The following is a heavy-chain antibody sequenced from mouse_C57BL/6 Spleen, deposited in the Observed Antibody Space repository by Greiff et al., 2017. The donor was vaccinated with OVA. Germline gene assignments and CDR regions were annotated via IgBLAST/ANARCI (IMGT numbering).Heavy chain of an antibody. Sequence: EVQRVESGPGLVKPSQSLSLTCSVTGYSITSGYYWNWIRQFPGNKLEWMGYISYDGSNNYNPSLKNRISITRDTSKNQFFLKLNSVTTEDTATYYCARDRDSSGYVDYAMDYWGQGTSVTVSS. V-gene: IGHV3-6*01. CDR1: GYSITSGYY. J-gene: IGHJ4*01. CDR3: ARDRDSSGYVDYAMDY. D-gene: IGHD3-2*02. CDR2: ISYDGSN.